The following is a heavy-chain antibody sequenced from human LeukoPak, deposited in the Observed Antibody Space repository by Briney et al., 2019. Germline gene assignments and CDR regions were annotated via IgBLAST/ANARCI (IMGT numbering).Heavy chain of an antibody. D-gene: IGHD2-21*02. CDR1: GGSISSSSYY. CDR3: ARLDCGGDCHIDY. Sequence: SETLSLTCTVSGGSISSSSYYWGWIRQPPGQGLEWIGSIYYSGSTYYNPSLKSRVTISVDTSKNQFSLKLSSVTAADTAVYYCARLDCGGDCHIDYWGQGTLVTVSS. V-gene: IGHV4-39*01. J-gene: IGHJ4*02. CDR2: IYYSGST.